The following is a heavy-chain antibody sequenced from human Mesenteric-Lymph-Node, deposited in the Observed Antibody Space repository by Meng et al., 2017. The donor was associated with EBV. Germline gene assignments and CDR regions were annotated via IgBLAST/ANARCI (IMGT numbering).Heavy chain of an antibody. CDR3: ATSVGCGGDCYSLHFDY. Sequence: QLQLQESGPGLVKPSXTLSLTCTVSGGSISSSSYYWGWIRQPPGKGLEWIGSIYYSGNTYYNPSLKSRVTISVDTSKNQFSLQLTSVTPEDTALYYCATSVGCGGDCYSLHFDYWGQGTLITVSS. D-gene: IGHD2-21*02. J-gene: IGHJ4*02. CDR1: GGSISSSSYY. CDR2: IYYSGNT. V-gene: IGHV4-39*07.